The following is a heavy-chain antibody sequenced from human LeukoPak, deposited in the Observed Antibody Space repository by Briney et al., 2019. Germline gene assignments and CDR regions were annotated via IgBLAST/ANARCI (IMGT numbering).Heavy chain of an antibody. CDR1: GFTFNNYV. D-gene: IGHD3-10*01. CDR3: SRGFRRGFDY. J-gene: IGHJ4*02. Sequence: GGSLRLSCAASGFTFNNYVMHWVRQAPGKGLEWVAVMSIDGNIKLYADSVRGRFTISRDNSKNTLYLQMNSLRAEDTAVYYCSRGFRRGFDYWGQGTLVTVSS. V-gene: IGHV3-30*14. CDR2: MSIDGNIK.